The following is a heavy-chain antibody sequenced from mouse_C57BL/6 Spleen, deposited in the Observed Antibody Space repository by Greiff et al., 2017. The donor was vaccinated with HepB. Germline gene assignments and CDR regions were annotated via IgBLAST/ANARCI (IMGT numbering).Heavy chain of an antibody. CDR2: IHPNSGST. CDR3: ARGRGSYYFDY. J-gene: IGHJ2*01. CDR1: GYTFTSYW. Sequence: QVQLQQSGAELVKPGASVKLSCKASGYTFTSYWMHWVKQRPGQGLEWIGMIHPNSGSTNYNEKFKSKATLTVDKSSSTAYMQLSSLTSEDSAVYYCARGRGSYYFDYWGQGTTLTVSS. V-gene: IGHV1-64*01.